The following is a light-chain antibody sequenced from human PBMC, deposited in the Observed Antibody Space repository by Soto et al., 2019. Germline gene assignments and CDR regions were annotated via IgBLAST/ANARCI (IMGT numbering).Light chain of an antibody. V-gene: IGLV1-47*01. J-gene: IGLJ3*02. CDR3: AAWDASLSGPV. Sequence: QPVLSQPPSESVTPGQRVTMFCSGSSSNIGSNYVYWYQQLPGTAPKLLIYRNDQRPSGVPDRFSASKSGTSASLAISGLRSEDEADYYCAAWDASLSGPVFGGGTKLTVL. CDR1: SSNIGSNY. CDR2: RND.